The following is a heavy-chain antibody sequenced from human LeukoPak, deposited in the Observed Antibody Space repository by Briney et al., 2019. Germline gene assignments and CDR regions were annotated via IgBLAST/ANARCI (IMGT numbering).Heavy chain of an antibody. D-gene: IGHD3-10*01. Sequence: ASVKVACKASGYTFTSYAITWVRQAPGQGLEWMGWISGYNGNTHYAQNFQDRVTMTTDTSTSTYYMEVRSLRSDDTAVYYCARESPSGFDYWGQGTLVTISS. CDR1: GYTFTSYA. V-gene: IGHV1-18*01. J-gene: IGHJ4*02. CDR2: ISGYNGNT. CDR3: ARESPSGFDY.